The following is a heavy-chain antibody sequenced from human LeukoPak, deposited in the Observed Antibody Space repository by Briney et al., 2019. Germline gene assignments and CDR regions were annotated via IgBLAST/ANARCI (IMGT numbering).Heavy chain of an antibody. CDR3: ARDLFRITMATRLSPDV. J-gene: IGHJ6*04. D-gene: IGHD3-10*01. CDR1: GDSVSSNSAA. CDR2: TYYRSKWYN. Sequence: SQTLSLTCAISGDSVSSNSAAWNWIRQSPSRGLEWLGRTYYRSKWYNDYAVSVKSRITINPDTSKNQFSLQLNSVTPEDTAVYYCARDLFRITMATRLSPDVWGKGTTVTVSS. V-gene: IGHV6-1*01.